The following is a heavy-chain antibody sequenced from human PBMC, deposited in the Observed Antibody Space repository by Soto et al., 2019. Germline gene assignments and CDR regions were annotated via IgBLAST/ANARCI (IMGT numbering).Heavy chain of an antibody. CDR2: IYYTGNT. V-gene: IGHV4-31*03. Sequence: QVQLQESGPGLVKPSQTLSLTCTVSGVSINTGGRFWSWVRQHPGKGLEWIGYIYYTGNTDYNPSLRSRLTFSVDTPKNQSSLNLRSVTAADPAVDYCALALRPTGSPGYWYFELWGRGTLVTVSS. CDR3: ALALRPTGSPGYWYFEL. J-gene: IGHJ2*01. D-gene: IGHD1-1*01. CDR1: GVSINTGGRF.